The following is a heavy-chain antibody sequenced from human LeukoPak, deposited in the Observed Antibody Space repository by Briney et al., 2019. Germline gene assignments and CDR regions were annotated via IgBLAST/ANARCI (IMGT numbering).Heavy chain of an antibody. D-gene: IGHD3-10*01. CDR1: GGTFSSYA. CDR2: IIPIFGTA. CDR3: ARSKHGVLLWFGELNH. Sequence: ASVKVSCKASGGTFSSYAISWVRQAPGQGLEWMGGIIPIFGTANYAQKFQGRVTITADESTSTAYMELSSLRSEDTAVYYCARSKHGVLLWFGELNHWGQGTLVTVSS. J-gene: IGHJ4*02. V-gene: IGHV1-69*13.